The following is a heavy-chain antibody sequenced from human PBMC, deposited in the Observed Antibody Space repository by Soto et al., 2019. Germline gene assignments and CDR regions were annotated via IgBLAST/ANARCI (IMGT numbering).Heavy chain of an antibody. CDR2: IIPLFGTA. V-gene: IGHV1-69*01. CDR3: ARGASTHYYDSSGYYKGPLDY. Sequence: QVQLVQSGADVKKPGSSVKVSCKASGGTFNIYSISWVRQAPGQGLEWMGGIIPLFGTAYYAQEFQGRVTITADESTSTAYMELSSLRSEDTAVYFCARGASTHYYDSSGYYKGPLDYWGQGTLVTFSS. CDR1: GGTFNIYS. D-gene: IGHD3-22*01. J-gene: IGHJ4*02.